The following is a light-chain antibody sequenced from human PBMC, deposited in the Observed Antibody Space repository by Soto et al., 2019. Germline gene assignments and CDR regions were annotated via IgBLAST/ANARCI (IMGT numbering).Light chain of an antibody. J-gene: IGKJ5*01. Sequence: EIVLTQSPATLSLSPGERATLSCRATESVSTYLAWYQQKPGRAPRLLIYDASKRATGIPARFSGSGSGTGFTLTISSLEPEDFAVYYCQKRSKWPITXGQGTRLEIK. CDR2: DAS. CDR1: ESVSTY. V-gene: IGKV3-11*01. CDR3: QKRSKWPIT.